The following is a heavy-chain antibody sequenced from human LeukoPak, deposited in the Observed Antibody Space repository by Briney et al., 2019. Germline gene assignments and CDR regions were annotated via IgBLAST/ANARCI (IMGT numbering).Heavy chain of an antibody. CDR1: GFIFSTYS. CDR3: AREDDFLNGHYTIDY. D-gene: IGHD3-3*01. CDR2: ISSGGSTI. J-gene: IGHJ4*02. Sequence: QAGGSLRLSCAASGFIFSTYSMNWVRQAPGKGLEWISFISSGGSTIYYADSVKGRLTISRDNAKNSLYLQMNSLRAEDTAVYYCAREDDFLNGHYTIDYWGQGTLVTVSS. V-gene: IGHV3-48*01.